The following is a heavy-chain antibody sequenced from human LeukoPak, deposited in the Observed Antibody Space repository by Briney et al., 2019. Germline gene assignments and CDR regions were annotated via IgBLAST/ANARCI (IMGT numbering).Heavy chain of an antibody. CDR3: ARDYGDYVYYYYGMDV. J-gene: IGHJ6*02. V-gene: IGHV3-23*01. CDR2: ISGSGGST. D-gene: IGHD4-17*01. CDR1: GFTFSSYA. Sequence: PGGSLRLSCAASGFTFSSYAMSWVRQAPGKGLEWVSAISGSGGSTYYADSVKGRFTISRDNSKNTLYLQMNSLRAEDTAVYYCARDYGDYVYYYYGMDVWGQGTTVTVSS.